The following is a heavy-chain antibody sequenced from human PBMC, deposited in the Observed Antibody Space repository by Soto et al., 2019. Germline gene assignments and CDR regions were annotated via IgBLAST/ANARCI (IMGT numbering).Heavy chain of an antibody. CDR2: MNPNSGNT. Sequence: QVQLVQSGAEVKKPGASVKVSCKDSGYTFTSYDINWVRQATGQGLEWMGWMNPNSGNTGYAQKFKGRVTLTRNTSISTAYMELSSLRSEDTAVYYCARGLYDFWSGYPCGMDVWGQGTTVTVSS. CDR3: ARGLYDFWSGYPCGMDV. J-gene: IGHJ6*02. V-gene: IGHV1-8*01. D-gene: IGHD3-3*01. CDR1: GYTFTSYD.